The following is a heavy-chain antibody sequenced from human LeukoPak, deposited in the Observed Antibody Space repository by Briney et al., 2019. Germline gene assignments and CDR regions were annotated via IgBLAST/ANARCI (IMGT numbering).Heavy chain of an antibody. D-gene: IGHD3-10*02. V-gene: IGHV3-66*02. CDR2: IYSGGGT. J-gene: IGHJ3*01. CDR1: GFTVGNNF. Sequence: GGSLTLSCTASGFTVGNNFLTWVRQAPGKGLEWVSLIYSGGGTHYADTVRGRFTISRDNSKNTLFLQMNSLRGDDTAVYYCGRDVGPWGQGTMVTVSS. CDR3: GRDVGP.